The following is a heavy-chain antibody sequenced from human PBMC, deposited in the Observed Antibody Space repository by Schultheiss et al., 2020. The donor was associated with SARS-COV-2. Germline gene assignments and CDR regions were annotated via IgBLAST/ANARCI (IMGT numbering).Heavy chain of an antibody. V-gene: IGHV4-34*01. CDR2: INHSGST. J-gene: IGHJ5*02. CDR3: ARDRALDWFDP. CDR1: GGSFSGYY. Sequence: SETLSLTCAVYGGSFSGYYWSWIRQPPGKGLEWIGEINHSGSTNYNPSLKSRVTISVDTSKNQFSLHLNSVTPEDTAVYYCARDRALDWFDPWGQGTRVTVSS. D-gene: IGHD1-26*01.